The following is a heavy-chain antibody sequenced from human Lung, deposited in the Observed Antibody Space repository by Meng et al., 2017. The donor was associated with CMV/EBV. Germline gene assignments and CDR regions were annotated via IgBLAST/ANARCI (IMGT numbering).Heavy chain of an antibody. CDR3: AREGGASWFDY. V-gene: IGHV4-39*07. CDR2: IYYNGNT. J-gene: IGHJ4*02. CDR1: GGYISSSSYY. D-gene: IGHD3-16*01. Sequence: SXTXSLXCTVSGGYISSSSYYWGWIRQPPGKGLEWIGSIYYNGNTYYNPSLKSRITISIDTSKNEFSLKVNSVTAADTAVYYCAREGGASWFDYWGQGTLVTVS.